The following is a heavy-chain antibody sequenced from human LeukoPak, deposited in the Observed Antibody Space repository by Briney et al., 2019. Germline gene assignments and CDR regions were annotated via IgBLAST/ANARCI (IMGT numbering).Heavy chain of an antibody. CDR1: GYTFTSYD. V-gene: IGHV1-8*03. D-gene: IGHD5-18*01. CDR2: MNPNSGNT. J-gene: IGHJ6*03. Sequence: GASVKVSCKASGYTFTSYDINWVRQATGQGLEWMGWMNPNSGNTGYAQKFQGRVTITRNTSISTAYMELSSLRSEDTAVYYCARGHRLQLWFAPYYYYYMDVWGKGTTVTVSS. CDR3: ARGHRLQLWFAPYYYYYMDV.